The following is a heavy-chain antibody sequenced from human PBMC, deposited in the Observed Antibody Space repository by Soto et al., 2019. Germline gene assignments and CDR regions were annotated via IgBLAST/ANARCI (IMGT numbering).Heavy chain of an antibody. CDR1: GVTVSSKY. Sequence: GGSLRLSCAASGVTVSSKYMSWVRQAPGKGLEWVSLIQSGGPTYYADSVKGRFTISRDTSENTLHLQMDSLRAEDTAVYYCARDDVLCDGGRCYRVILDVCGQGTTVPVSS. D-gene: IGHD2-15*01. CDR3: ARDDVLCDGGRCYRVILDV. J-gene: IGHJ6*02. CDR2: IQSGGPT. V-gene: IGHV3-66*01.